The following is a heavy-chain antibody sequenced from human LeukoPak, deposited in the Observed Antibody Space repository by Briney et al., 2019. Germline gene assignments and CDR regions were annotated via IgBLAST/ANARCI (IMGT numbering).Heavy chain of an antibody. CDR2: INAGGSSI. CDR3: ARSTQADDY. V-gene: IGHV3-74*01. J-gene: IGHJ4*02. Sequence: GGSLRLSCADSGFTFSSYWMQWVRAIPGEGLVWVSRINAGGSSITSAYSVNGRFTISRDNAKNTLYLQMDSLRAEDTGVYYCARSTQADDYWGQGTLVTVSS. CDR1: GFTFSSYW.